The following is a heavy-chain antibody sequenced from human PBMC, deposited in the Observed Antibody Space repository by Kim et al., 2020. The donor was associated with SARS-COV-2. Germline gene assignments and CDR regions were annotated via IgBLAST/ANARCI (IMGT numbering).Heavy chain of an antibody. D-gene: IGHD3-10*01. CDR3: AREPLYGSGSYSLDY. CDR2: ISAYNGNT. V-gene: IGHV1-18*01. J-gene: IGHJ4*02. Sequence: ASVKVSCKASGYTFTSYGISWVRQAPGQGLEWMGWISAYNGNTNYAQKLQGRVTMTTDTSTSTAYMELRSLRSDDTAVYYCAREPLYGSGSYSLDYWGQGTLVTVSS. CDR1: GYTFTSYG.